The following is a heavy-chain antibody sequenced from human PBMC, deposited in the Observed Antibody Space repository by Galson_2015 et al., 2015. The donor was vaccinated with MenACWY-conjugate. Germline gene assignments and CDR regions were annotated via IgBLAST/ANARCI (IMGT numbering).Heavy chain of an antibody. J-gene: IGHJ3*02. V-gene: IGHV3-48*02. Sequence: SLRLSCAASGFTFSDHSFNWVRQAPGKGLEWLSYISGIGTPIHYADSVEGRFTISRDNAKNSLYLQMNSLRDEDTAVYYCARDRDFAFDSWGRGTMVNVSS. CDR1: GFTFSDHS. CDR2: ISGIGTPI. CDR3: ARDRDFAFDS.